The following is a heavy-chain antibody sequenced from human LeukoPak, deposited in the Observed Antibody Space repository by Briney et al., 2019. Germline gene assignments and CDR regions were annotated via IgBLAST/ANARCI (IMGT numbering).Heavy chain of an antibody. CDR1: GYTFTGYY. D-gene: IGHD2-2*01. J-gene: IGHJ6*02. CDR2: INPNSGGT. Sequence: ASVKASCKASGYTFTGYYMHWVRQAPGQGLEWMGWINPNSGGTNYAQKFQGRVTMTRDTSISTAYMELSRLRSDDTAVYYCARGLGYCSSTSCFSGMDVWGQGTTVTVSS. CDR3: ARGLGYCSSTSCFSGMDV. V-gene: IGHV1-2*02.